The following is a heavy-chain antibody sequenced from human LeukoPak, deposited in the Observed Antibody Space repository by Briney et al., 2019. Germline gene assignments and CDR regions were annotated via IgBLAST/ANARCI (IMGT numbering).Heavy chain of an antibody. V-gene: IGHV3-7*01. Sequence: GGSLRLSCAASGFTFSSNWMSWVRQAPGKGLEWVANIRQDGSDKYYMDSVKGRFTISRDNAKNSLSLQMNSLRVEDTAVYYWPRDRDCGEGGGYPHFAYWGQGVRVTVSS. CDR1: GFTFSSNW. J-gene: IGHJ4*02. CDR3: PRDRDCGEGGGYPHFAY. CDR2: IRQDGSDK. D-gene: IGHD2-21*01.